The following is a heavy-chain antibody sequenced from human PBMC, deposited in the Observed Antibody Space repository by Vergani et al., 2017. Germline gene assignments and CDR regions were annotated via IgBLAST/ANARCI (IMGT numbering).Heavy chain of an antibody. Sequence: QVQLVQSGAEVKKPGSSVKVSCKASGGTFSSYAISWVRQAPGQGLEWMGGIIPIFGIANYAQKFQGRVTITADKSTSTAYMELSSLRSEDTAVYYCARGGRYCSSTSCRNYYYYYGMDVWSQGTTVTVYS. CDR1: GGTFSSYA. J-gene: IGHJ6*02. CDR2: IIPIFGIA. CDR3: ARGGRYCSSTSCRNYYYYYGMDV. D-gene: IGHD2-2*01. V-gene: IGHV1-69*17.